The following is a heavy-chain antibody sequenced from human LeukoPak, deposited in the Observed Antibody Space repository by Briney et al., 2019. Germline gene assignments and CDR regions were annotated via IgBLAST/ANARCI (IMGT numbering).Heavy chain of an antibody. V-gene: IGHV3-30*18. CDR2: ISYDGSNK. CDR1: GFTFSSYG. Sequence: GGSLRLSCVASGFTFSSYGMHWVRQAPGKGLEWVVVISYDGSNKYYADSVKGRFTISRDNSKSTLYLEMNSLRTEDTAVYYCAKDTGSTSWHTFDSWGQGTPVTVSS. D-gene: IGHD2-2*01. J-gene: IGHJ4*02. CDR3: AKDTGSTSWHTFDS.